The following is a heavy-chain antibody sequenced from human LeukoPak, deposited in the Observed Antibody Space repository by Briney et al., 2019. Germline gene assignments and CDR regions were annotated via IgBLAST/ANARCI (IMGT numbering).Heavy chain of an antibody. CDR3: ARMAGSGSYYDGFDY. V-gene: IGHV1-69*02. D-gene: IGHD1-26*01. Sequence: SAKVSCKASGGTFSSYTISWVRQAPGQGLEWMGRIIPILGIANYAQKFQGRVTITADKSTSTAYMELSSLRSEDTAVYYCARMAGSGSYYDGFDYWGQGTLVTVSS. CDR1: GGTFSSYT. CDR2: IIPILGIA. J-gene: IGHJ4*02.